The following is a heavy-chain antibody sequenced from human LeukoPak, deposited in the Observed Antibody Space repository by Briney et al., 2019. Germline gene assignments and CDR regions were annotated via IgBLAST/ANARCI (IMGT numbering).Heavy chain of an antibody. CDR3: AGIPYVYDYTVARD. CDR1: GYTFTSYD. CDR2: MNPNSGDT. D-gene: IGHD3-16*01. J-gene: IGHJ4*02. Sequence: GASVKVSCKTSGYTFTSYDINWVRQASGQGLEWMGWMNPNSGDTGLAQKFQGRLTMTRDTSINTAYMELSSLTSEDTAVYYCAGIPYVYDYTVARDWGQGTRVTVSS. V-gene: IGHV1-8*01.